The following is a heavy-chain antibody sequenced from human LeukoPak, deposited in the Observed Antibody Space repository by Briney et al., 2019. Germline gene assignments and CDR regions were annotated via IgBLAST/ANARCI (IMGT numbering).Heavy chain of an antibody. V-gene: IGHV1-69*01. CDR3: ARATHTAMVPYYYYYYGMDV. D-gene: IGHD5-18*01. CDR2: IIPIFGTA. Sequence: SVKVSCKASGGTFSSYAISWVRQAPGQGLEWMGGIIPIFGTANYAQKFQGRVTITADESTSTAYMELSGLRSEDTAVYYCARATHTAMVPYYYYYYGMDVWGQGTTVTVSS. CDR1: GGTFSSYA. J-gene: IGHJ6*02.